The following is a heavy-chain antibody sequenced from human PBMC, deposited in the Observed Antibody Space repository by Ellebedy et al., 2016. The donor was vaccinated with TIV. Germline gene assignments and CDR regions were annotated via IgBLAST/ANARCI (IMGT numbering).Heavy chain of an antibody. J-gene: IGHJ4*02. D-gene: IGHD3-3*01. CDR1: GGSISSSGYS. CDR3: ARETDFWSDSSYFDY. V-gene: IGHV4-30-2*01. CDR2: IYHSGSA. Sequence: SETLSLXCAVSGGSISSSGYSWSWIRQPPGKGLEWVGYIYHSGSASYNPSLKSRVTISVDRSKKQFSLKLSSVTGADTAVYFCARETDFWSDSSYFDYWGQGILVTISS.